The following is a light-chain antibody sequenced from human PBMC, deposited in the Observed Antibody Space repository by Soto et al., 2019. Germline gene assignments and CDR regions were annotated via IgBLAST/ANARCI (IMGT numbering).Light chain of an antibody. CDR1: SSNIGSNT. J-gene: IGLJ1*01. CDR3: AAWDDSLNGFYV. V-gene: IGLV1-44*01. CDR2: SNN. Sequence: QPVLTQPPSASGTPGQRVTISCSGSSSNIGSNTVNWYQQLPGTAPKLLIYSNNQRPSGVPDRFSGSKSGTSASLAISGLKSEDEADYYCAAWDDSLNGFYVFGTGTKVTVL.